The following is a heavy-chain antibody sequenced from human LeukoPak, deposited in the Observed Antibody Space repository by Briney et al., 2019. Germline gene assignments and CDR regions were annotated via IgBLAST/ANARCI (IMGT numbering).Heavy chain of an antibody. CDR2: IYYSGST. J-gene: IGHJ5*02. Sequence: SETLSLTCTVSGGSVSSYYWSWIRQPPGKGLEWIGYIYYSGSTNYNPSLKSRVTISVDTSKNQFSLKLSSVTAADTAVYYCARTLRYWFDPWGQATLVTVSS. D-gene: IGHD1-14*01. V-gene: IGHV4-59*02. CDR1: GGSVSSYY. CDR3: ARTLRYWFDP.